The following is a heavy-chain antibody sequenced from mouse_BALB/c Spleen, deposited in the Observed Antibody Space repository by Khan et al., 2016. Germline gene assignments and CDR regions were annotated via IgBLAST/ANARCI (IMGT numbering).Heavy chain of an antibody. D-gene: IGHD2-2*01. CDR2: IRNKANGYTT. V-gene: IGHV7-3*02. J-gene: IGHJ1*01. Sequence: EVELVESGGGLVQPGGSLRLSCATSGFTFTDYYMSWVRQPPGKALEWLGFIRNKANGYTTEYSASVKGRFTISRDNSQSILYLQMNTLRAEDSATYYCDGLVWLRRDWYFDVWGAGTTVTVSS. CDR3: DGLVWLRRDWYFDV. CDR1: GFTFTDYY.